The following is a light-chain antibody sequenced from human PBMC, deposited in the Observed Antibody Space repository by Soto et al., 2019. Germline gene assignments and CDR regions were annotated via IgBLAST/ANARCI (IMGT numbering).Light chain of an antibody. CDR3: CSYAGSSTFYV. J-gene: IGLJ1*01. CDR2: EGS. V-gene: IGLV2-23*01. CDR1: SSDVGSYNP. Sequence: QSDLTQPASVSGSPGQSITISCTGTSSDVGSYNPVSWYQQHPGKAPKLMIYEGSKRPSGVSNRFSGSKSGNTASLTISGLQAEDEADYYCCSYAGSSTFYVFGTGTKVTVL.